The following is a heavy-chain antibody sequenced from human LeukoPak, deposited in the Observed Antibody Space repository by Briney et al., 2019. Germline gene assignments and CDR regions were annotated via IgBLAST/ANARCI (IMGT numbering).Heavy chain of an antibody. CDR1: GGSISSSSW. CDR3: ASTHCSGGSCYGY. Sequence: SETLSLTCAVSGGSISSSSWWSWVRQPPGKGLEWIGEIYHSGSTNYNPSLKSRVTISVDKSKNQFSLKLSSVTAADTAVYYCASTHCSGGSCYGYWGQGTLVTVSS. V-gene: IGHV4-4*02. CDR2: IYHSGST. D-gene: IGHD2-15*01. J-gene: IGHJ4*02.